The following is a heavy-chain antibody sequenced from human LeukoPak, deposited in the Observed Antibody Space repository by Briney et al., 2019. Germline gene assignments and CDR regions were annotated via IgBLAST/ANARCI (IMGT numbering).Heavy chain of an antibody. CDR3: AGEGGRQSGLDDAFDI. D-gene: IGHD3-16*01. CDR2: ISHSGST. CDR1: GGSFRGYY. Sequence: SETLSLTCDVYGGSFRGYYWNWIRQPPGKGLEGIGEISHSGSTNYKPSLKSRVTISVDTSKNQFSLKLSPVTAADTAVYYCAGEGGRQSGLDDAFDIWGQGTMVTVSS. J-gene: IGHJ3*02. V-gene: IGHV4-34*01.